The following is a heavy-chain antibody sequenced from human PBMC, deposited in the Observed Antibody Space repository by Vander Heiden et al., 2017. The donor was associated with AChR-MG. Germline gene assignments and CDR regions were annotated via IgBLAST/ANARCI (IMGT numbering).Heavy chain of an antibody. CDR2: IYYGGST. V-gene: IGHV4-39*01. D-gene: IGHD6-6*01. Sequence: QLQLQESGPGLVKPSETLSLTCTVSGGSISSSRYYWGWLRQPPGKGVEWIGSIYYGGSTYYNPSLKSRVTISVDTSKNQFSLNLTSVTAADTAVYYCARHRGSSSSMRDFDYWGQGTLVTVSS. CDR3: ARHRGSSSSMRDFDY. CDR1: GGSISSSRYY. J-gene: IGHJ4*02.